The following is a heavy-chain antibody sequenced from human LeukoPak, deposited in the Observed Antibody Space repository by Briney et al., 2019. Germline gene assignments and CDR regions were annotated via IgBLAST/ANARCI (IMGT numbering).Heavy chain of an antibody. J-gene: IGHJ4*02. CDR3: TREDHSNYNY. D-gene: IGHD4-11*01. Sequence: GGSLRLSCAASGFNFSDYYMTWIRQAPGKGLEWVSYISSSGSTIYYADSVEGRYTISRDNAKNSLYLQMNSLRAEDTAVYYCTREDHSNYNYWGQGTLVTVSS. V-gene: IGHV3-11*04. CDR2: ISSSGSTI. CDR1: GFNFSDYY.